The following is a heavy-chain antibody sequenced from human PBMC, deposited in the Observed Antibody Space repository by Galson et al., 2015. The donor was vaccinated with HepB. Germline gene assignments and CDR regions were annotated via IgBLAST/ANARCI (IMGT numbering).Heavy chain of an antibody. CDR1: GFTFSSYS. D-gene: IGHD6-13*01. Sequence: SLRLSCAASGFTFSSYSMNWVRQAPGKGLEWVSSISSRRSYIYYADSVKGRFTISRDNAKNSLYLQMNSLRAEDTAVYYCARDRGSSSHRDLRWLDPWGQGTLVTVSS. V-gene: IGHV3-21*01. CDR3: ARDRGSSSHRDLRWLDP. J-gene: IGHJ5*02. CDR2: ISSRRSYI.